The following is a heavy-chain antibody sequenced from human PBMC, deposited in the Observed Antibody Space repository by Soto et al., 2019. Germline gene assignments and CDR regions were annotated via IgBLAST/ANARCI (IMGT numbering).Heavy chain of an antibody. D-gene: IGHD3-10*01. Sequence: EMQLLESGGGLGRPGGSLRLSCAASGFSITDFAISWVRLAPRKGLEGVATISGGLRTTFYAGSVKGRFTISRDTSSNTLYPQLNRLRDDDAAMYCCAKDSGLPRFGTMIPALDLWGEGTMVTVSS. V-gene: IGHV3-23*01. CDR1: GFSITDFA. CDR3: AKDSGLPRFGTMIPALDL. CDR2: ISGGLRTT. J-gene: IGHJ3*01.